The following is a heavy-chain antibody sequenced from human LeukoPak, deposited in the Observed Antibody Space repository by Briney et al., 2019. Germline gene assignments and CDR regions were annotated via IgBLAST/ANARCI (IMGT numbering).Heavy chain of an antibody. CDR3: ATMEPGGAPKWAFDI. V-gene: IGHV1-24*01. D-gene: IGHD1-26*01. CDR2: FDPEDGET. J-gene: IGHJ3*02. Sequence: ASVKVSCKVSGYTLTELSMHWVRQAPRKGIEWMGGFDPEDGETIYAQKFQGRVTMTEDTSTDTAYMELSSLRSEDTAVYYCATMEPGGAPKWAFDIWGQGTMVTVSS. CDR1: GYTLTELS.